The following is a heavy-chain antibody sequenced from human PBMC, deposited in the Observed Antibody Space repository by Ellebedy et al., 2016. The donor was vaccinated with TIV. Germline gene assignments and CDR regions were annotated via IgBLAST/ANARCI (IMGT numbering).Heavy chain of an antibody. Sequence: PGGSLRLSCAASGFTFSNYGMNWVRQAPGKGLEWVAIIWYDGSNIYYADSVKGRLTISRDNSKNTLCLQMNSLRAEDTAVYYCVRGLFFDWSEDGFDFWGQGTKVTVSS. J-gene: IGHJ3*01. CDR1: GFTFSNYG. CDR3: VRGLFFDWSEDGFDF. D-gene: IGHD3/OR15-3a*01. V-gene: IGHV3-33*01. CDR2: IWYDGSNI.